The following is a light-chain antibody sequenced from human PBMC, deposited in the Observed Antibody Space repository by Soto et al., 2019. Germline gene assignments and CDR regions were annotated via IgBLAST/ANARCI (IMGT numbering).Light chain of an antibody. CDR2: GAS. J-gene: IGKJ2*01. CDR1: QSVSSSY. V-gene: IGKV3-20*01. CDR3: QQYSALPST. Sequence: EIVLTQSPGTLSLSPGERATLSCRASQSVSSSYLVWYQQKPGQALRLLIYGASSRPTGIPDRFSGSGSGTDFALTISRLEPEDVAVYYCQQYSALPSTLGQGPKLEIK.